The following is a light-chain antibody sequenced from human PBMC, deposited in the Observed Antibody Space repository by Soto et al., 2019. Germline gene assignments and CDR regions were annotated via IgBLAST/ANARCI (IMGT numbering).Light chain of an antibody. V-gene: IGKV3-11*01. CDR3: QQRSSWPPPT. CDR2: DAS. Sequence: IVLTQSPATLSLSPGERATLSCRASQSVGNSLAWYQERPGQAPRLLIYDASNRATGIPPRFSSSGSGTDFALTLSSLEPEDFAVYYCQQRSSWPPPTFGGGTKVEI. J-gene: IGKJ4*01. CDR1: QSVGNS.